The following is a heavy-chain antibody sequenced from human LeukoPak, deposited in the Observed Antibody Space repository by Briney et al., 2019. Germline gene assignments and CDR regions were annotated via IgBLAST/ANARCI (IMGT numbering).Heavy chain of an antibody. CDR2: ISGSGGST. D-gene: IGHD3-22*01. V-gene: IGHV3-23*01. CDR1: GFTFSGYA. Sequence: GASLRLSCAASGFTFSGYAMSWVRQAPGKGLEWVSAISGSGGSTYYADSVKGRFTISRDNSKNTLYLQMNSLRAEDTAVYYCAKDPTEYYDSSGYCYFDYWGQGTLVTVSS. CDR3: AKDPTEYYDSSGYCYFDY. J-gene: IGHJ4*02.